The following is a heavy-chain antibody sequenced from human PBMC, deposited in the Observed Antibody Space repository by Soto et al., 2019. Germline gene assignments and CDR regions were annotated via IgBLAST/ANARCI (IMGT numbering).Heavy chain of an antibody. D-gene: IGHD2-21*01. Sequence: SETLSLACIVSGESISSSSYYWGWIRQPPGRGWEWIGSIYYSGRTYYNPSFKSRVTISIDTSKNQFSLKLSSVTATDTAVYYCARQRTTVVSQAYFDHWGQGALVTVSS. CDR2: IYYSGRT. CDR1: GESISSSSYY. CDR3: ARQRTTVVSQAYFDH. J-gene: IGHJ4*02. V-gene: IGHV4-39*01.